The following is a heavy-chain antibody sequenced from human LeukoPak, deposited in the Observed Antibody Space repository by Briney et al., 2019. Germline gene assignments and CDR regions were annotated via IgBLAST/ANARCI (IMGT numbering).Heavy chain of an antibody. CDR2: INHSGST. J-gene: IGHJ4*02. CDR1: GGSFSGYY. V-gene: IGHV4-34*01. CDR3: ARALPGSGSYYLNY. Sequence: KASETLSLTCAVYGGSFSGYYWSWIRQPPGKGLEWIGEINHSGSTNYNPSLKSRVTISVDTSQNQFSLKLSSVTAADTAVYYCARALPGSGSYYLNYWGQGTLVTVSS. D-gene: IGHD3-10*01.